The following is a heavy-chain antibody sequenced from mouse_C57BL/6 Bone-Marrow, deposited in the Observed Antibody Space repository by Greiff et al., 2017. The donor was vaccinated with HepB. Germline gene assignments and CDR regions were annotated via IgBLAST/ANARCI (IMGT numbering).Heavy chain of an antibody. CDR1: GFTFSDYG. CDR2: ISNLAYSI. D-gene: IGHD1-1*01. V-gene: IGHV5-15*01. J-gene: IGHJ1*03. Sequence: VMLVESGGGLVQPGGSLKLSCAASGFTFSDYGMAWVRQAPRKGPEWVAFISNLAYSIYYADTVTGRFTISRENAKNTLYLEMSSLRSEDTAMYYCARRKSDHYYGSSPWYFDVWGTGTTVTVSS. CDR3: ARRKSDHYYGSSPWYFDV.